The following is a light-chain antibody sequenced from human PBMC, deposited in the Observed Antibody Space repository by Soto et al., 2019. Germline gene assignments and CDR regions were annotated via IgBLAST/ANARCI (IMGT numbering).Light chain of an antibody. CDR3: ASWDDSLSGRV. CDR1: SSTIGRNT. V-gene: IGLV1-44*01. CDR2: NND. J-gene: IGLJ3*02. Sequence: QSVLVQPPSASGTPGQRVTISCSGSSSTIGRNTVNWYQQVPGTAPKLLIYNNDQRPSGVPDRFSGSKSGTSASLAISCLQTEDEADYYCASWDDSLSGRVFGAGTKVTVL.